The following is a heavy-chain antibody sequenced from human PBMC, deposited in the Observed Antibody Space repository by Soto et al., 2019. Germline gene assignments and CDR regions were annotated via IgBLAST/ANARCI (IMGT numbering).Heavy chain of an antibody. CDR3: ARETYGGTYYFDR. Sequence: EVQLEESGGGLVKPGGSLRLSCAASGFTFNTYAMHWVRQAPGRGLEWVSSISAGGTYIYSADSVKGRFTISRDNADNLLYLQMNSLRAEDTAVYYCARETYGGTYYFDRWGQGTLVTVSS. D-gene: IGHD4-17*01. J-gene: IGHJ4*02. V-gene: IGHV3-21*01. CDR2: ISAGGTYI. CDR1: GFTFNTYA.